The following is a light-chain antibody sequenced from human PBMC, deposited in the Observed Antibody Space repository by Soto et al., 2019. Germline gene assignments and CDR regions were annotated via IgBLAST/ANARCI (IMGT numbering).Light chain of an antibody. V-gene: IGKV3-20*01. J-gene: IGKJ2*01. Sequence: EIVLTQSPGTLSLSPGERATLSCRTSQSISSTYLAWYQQKPGQAPRLLIYGTYSRATGIPDRFSGSGSGRDFTPTISRLEPEDFAVYYCQPYGTSPPVYTFGQGNKLEIK. CDR2: GTY. CDR3: QPYGTSPPVYT. CDR1: QSISSTY.